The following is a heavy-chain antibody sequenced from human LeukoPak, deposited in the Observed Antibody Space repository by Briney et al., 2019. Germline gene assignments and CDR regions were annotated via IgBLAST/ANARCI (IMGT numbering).Heavy chain of an antibody. CDR3: ARNIPAPRRLYCSSTSCPYYYYYMDV. V-gene: IGHV4-34*01. J-gene: IGHJ6*03. Sequence: SETLSLTCAVYGGSFSGYYWSWIRQPPGKGLEWIGEINHSGSTNYNPSLKSRVTISVDTSKNQFSLKLSSVTAADTAVYYCARNIPAPRRLYCSSTSCPYYYYYMDVWGKGTTVTVSS. CDR2: INHSGST. D-gene: IGHD2-2*01. CDR1: GGSFSGYY.